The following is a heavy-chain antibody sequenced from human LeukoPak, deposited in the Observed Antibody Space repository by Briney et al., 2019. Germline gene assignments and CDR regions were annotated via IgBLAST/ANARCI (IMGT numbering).Heavy chain of an antibody. CDR1: GYSISSGYY. D-gene: IGHD3-3*01. V-gene: IGHV4-38-2*02. Sequence: SETLSLTCTVSGYSISSGYYWGWIRQPPGKGLEWIGSIYHSGSTYYNPSLKSRVTISVDKSKNQFSLKLSSVTAADTAVYYCARVLYDFWSGYPNYFDYWGQGTLVTVSS. CDR3: ARVLYDFWSGYPNYFDY. J-gene: IGHJ4*02. CDR2: IYHSGST.